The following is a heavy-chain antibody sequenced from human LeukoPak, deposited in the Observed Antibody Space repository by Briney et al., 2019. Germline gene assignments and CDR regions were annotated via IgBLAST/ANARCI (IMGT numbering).Heavy chain of an antibody. CDR1: GFTLSSYW. CDR2: INSGGSNT. J-gene: IGHJ3*02. Sequence: QSGGSLRLSCAASGFTLSSYWMHWVRQAPGKGLVWVSCINSGGSNTRYADSVKGRFTISRDNAKNTLYLQMNSLRAEDTAKYYCATGNYHAFDIWGQGTTVAVSS. V-gene: IGHV3-74*01. D-gene: IGHD1-7*01. CDR3: ATGNYHAFDI.